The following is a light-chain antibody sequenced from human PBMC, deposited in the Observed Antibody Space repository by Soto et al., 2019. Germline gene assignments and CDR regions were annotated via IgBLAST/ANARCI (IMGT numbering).Light chain of an antibody. V-gene: IGKV3-15*01. CDR1: QSVSSN. CDR2: DAS. Sequence: EIVMTQSPATLSVSPGERATLSCRASQSVSSNLAWYQQKPGQAPRLLIYDASTRATGIPARFSGSGSGTEYNITISSLQSEDSAVYYCQQCSWHPFTVTFVGGTKVEIK. CDR3: QQCSWHPFTVT. J-gene: IGKJ4*01.